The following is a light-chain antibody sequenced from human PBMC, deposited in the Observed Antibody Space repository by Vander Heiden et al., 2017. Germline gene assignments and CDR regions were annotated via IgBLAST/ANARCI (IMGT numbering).Light chain of an antibody. CDR1: QTFSSSY. Sequence: EIVLTQSPATLSLSPGERATLSCRASQTFSSSYLGWLQQRPGQPPRLLILVQIGGPRASQTGFSGSGSETDFTLTISRLEPEDFAVYYCHQYGSTPWTFGQGTKVEMK. V-gene: IGKV3-20*01. CDR3: HQYGSTPWT. CDR2: VQ. J-gene: IGKJ1*01.